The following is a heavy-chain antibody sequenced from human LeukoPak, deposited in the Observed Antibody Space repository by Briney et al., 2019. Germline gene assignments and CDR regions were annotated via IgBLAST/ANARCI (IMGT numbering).Heavy chain of an antibody. J-gene: IGHJ3*02. V-gene: IGHV3-30-3*01. D-gene: IGHD1-26*01. Sequence: GGSLRLSCAASGLTFSSYWMHWVRQAPGKGLEWVAVISYDGSNKYYADSVKGRFTISRDNSKNTLYLQMNSLRAEDTAVYYCARDGGSQGAFDIWGQGTMVTVSS. CDR1: GLTFSSYW. CDR3: ARDGGSQGAFDI. CDR2: ISYDGSNK.